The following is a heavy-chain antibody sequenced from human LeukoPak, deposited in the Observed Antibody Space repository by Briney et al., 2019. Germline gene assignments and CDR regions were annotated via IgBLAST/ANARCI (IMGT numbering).Heavy chain of an antibody. CDR1: GYTFTCYY. Sequence: GASVKVSCKASGYTFTCYYMHWVRQAPGQGLEWMGWINPNSGGTNYAQKFQGRVTMTRDTSISTAYMELSRLRSDDTAVYYCARDQNDFWSGYRAYWGQGTLVTVSS. CDR3: ARDQNDFWSGYRAY. CDR2: INPNSGGT. J-gene: IGHJ4*02. D-gene: IGHD3-3*01. V-gene: IGHV1-2*02.